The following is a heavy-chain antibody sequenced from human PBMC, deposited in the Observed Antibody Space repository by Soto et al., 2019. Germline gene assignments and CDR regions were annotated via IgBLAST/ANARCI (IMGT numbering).Heavy chain of an antibody. V-gene: IGHV3-7*05. CDR2: IRQDGSEK. CDR3: ARVLSGSRWAWDY. Sequence: GGSLRLSCAASGFTFSSYSMSWVRQAPGKGLEWVANIRQDGSEKFFVDSVKGRFTISRDNAKNSLYLQMNSLRAEDTAVYYCARVLSGSRWAWDYWGQGTLVTVSS. D-gene: IGHD2-2*01. J-gene: IGHJ4*02. CDR1: GFTFSSYS.